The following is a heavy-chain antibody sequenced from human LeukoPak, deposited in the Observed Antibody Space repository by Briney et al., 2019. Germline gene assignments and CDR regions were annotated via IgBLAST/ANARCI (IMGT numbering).Heavy chain of an antibody. V-gene: IGHV3-30*18. Sequence: PGRSLRLSCAASGFTFSSYGMHWVRQAPGKGLEWVAVISYDGSSKYYADSVKGRFTISRDNSKNTLYLQMNSLRAEDTAVYYCAKDPLYYEYYFDYWGQGTLVTVSS. CDR1: GFTFSSYG. D-gene: IGHD3-3*01. CDR2: ISYDGSSK. J-gene: IGHJ4*02. CDR3: AKDPLYYEYYFDY.